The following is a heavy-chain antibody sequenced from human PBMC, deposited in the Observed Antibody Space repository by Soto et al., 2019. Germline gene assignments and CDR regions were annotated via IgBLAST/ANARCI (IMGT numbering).Heavy chain of an antibody. Sequence: SETLSLTCAVYGGSFSGYYWSWIRQPPGKGLEWIGEINHSGSTNYNPSLKSRVTISVDTSKNQFSLKLSSVTAADTAVYYCACYLSSWSYYYGMDGWGQGNTVTFSS. V-gene: IGHV4-34*01. J-gene: IGHJ6*02. CDR1: GGSFSGYY. CDR2: INHSGST. CDR3: ACYLSSWSYYYGMDG. D-gene: IGHD6-13*01.